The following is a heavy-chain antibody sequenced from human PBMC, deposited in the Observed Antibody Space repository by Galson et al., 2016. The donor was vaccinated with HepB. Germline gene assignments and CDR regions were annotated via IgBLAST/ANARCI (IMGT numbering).Heavy chain of an antibody. CDR3: AGAGSGNYYSKDYYYHYMDV. CDR2: INGIGGGT. J-gene: IGHJ6*03. D-gene: IGHD1-26*01. V-gene: IGHV3-23*01. Sequence: SLRLSCAASGFTFNTYAMTWVRRAPGKGLEWVSTINGIGGGTNYAASVEGRFTISGDNSKNTLYLQMNSLRGDDTAVYYCAGAGSGNYYSKDYYYHYMDVWGKGTTVTVSS. CDR1: GFTFNTYA.